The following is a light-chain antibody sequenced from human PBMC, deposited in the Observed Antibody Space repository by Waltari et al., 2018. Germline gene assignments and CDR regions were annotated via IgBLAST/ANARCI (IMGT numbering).Light chain of an antibody. Sequence: HSALTQPASVSGSPGQSITISCTGISSDIDHYKSVSWYQQHPGKAPQLIIYDVNVRPSRVSTRFPGSKSGNTASLAISGLQADDEADYYCSSYVSSNFGSGTKVTDL. CDR3: SSYVSSN. V-gene: IGLV2-14*03. CDR1: SSDIDHYKS. CDR2: DVN. J-gene: IGLJ1*01.